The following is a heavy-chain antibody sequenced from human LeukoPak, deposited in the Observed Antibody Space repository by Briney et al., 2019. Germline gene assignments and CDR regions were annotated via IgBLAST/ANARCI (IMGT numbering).Heavy chain of an antibody. J-gene: IGHJ4*02. V-gene: IGHV4-30-4*01. CDR2: IYYSGST. CDR1: GGSISSGDYY. Sequence: PSETLSLTCTVSGGSISSGDYYWSWIRQPPGKGLEWIGYIYYSGSTYYNPSLKSRVTISVDTSKNQFSLKLSSVTAADTAVYYCAGQYYDFWSGYYRGFGYWGQGTLVTVSS. CDR3: AGQYYDFWSGYYRGFGY. D-gene: IGHD3-3*01.